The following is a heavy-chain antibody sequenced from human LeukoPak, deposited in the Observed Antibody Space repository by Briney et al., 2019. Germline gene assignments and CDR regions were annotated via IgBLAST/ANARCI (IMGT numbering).Heavy chain of an antibody. CDR2: IKQDGSEK. Sequence: GGSLRLSCAASEFSVGSNYMTWVRQAPGKGLEWVANIKQDGSEKYYVDSVKGRFTISRDNAKSSLFLQLNSLRAEDTAVYYCARERGYYDNSGYLPTTYFQHWGQGTLVTVSS. CDR1: EFSVGSNY. D-gene: IGHD3-22*01. CDR3: ARERGYYDNSGYLPTTYFQH. J-gene: IGHJ1*01. V-gene: IGHV3-7*01.